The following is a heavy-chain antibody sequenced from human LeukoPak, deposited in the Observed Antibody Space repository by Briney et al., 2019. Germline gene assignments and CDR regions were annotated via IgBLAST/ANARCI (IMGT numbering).Heavy chain of an antibody. D-gene: IGHD4-17*01. V-gene: IGHV3-23*01. CDR1: GFTFSSYA. J-gene: IGHJ4*02. CDR3: AKDSPSAPVTSV. CDR2: ISGSGDNS. Sequence: GRSLRLSCAASGFTFSSYAMHWVRQAPGRGLEWVSTISGSGDNSYYADSVKGRFTISRDNSKNTLYLQMNSLRVEDTAVFYCAKDSPSAPVTSVWGQGTLVTVSS.